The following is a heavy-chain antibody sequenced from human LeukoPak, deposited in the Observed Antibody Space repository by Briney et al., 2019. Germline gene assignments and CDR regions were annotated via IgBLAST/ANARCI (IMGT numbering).Heavy chain of an antibody. V-gene: IGHV3-30*04. CDR3: AGWPLGY. CDR1: GFTFSSYA. J-gene: IGHJ4*02. CDR2: ISYDGSNK. Sequence: GGSLRLSCAASGFTFSSYAMHWVRQAPGKGLEWVAVISYDGSNKYYADSVKGRFTISRDNSKNTLYLQMNSLRAEDTAVYYCAGWPLGYWGQGTLVTVSS. D-gene: IGHD2-15*01.